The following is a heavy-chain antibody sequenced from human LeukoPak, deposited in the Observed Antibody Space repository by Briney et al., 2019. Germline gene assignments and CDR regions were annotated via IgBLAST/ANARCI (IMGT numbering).Heavy chain of an antibody. D-gene: IGHD5-18*01. CDR3: ARDRNYSPTAFDI. V-gene: IGHV1-69*06. J-gene: IGHJ3*02. CDR2: IIPIFGTA. Sequence: GASVKVSRKASGGTFSSYAISWVRQAPGQGLEWMGGIIPIFGTANYAQKFQGRVTITADKSTSTAYMELSSLRSEDTAVYYCARDRNYSPTAFDIWGQGTMVTVSS. CDR1: GGTFSSYA.